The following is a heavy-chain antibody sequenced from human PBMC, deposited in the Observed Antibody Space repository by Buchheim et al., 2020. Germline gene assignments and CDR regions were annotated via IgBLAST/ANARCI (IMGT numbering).Heavy chain of an antibody. D-gene: IGHD3-10*01. CDR3: ARHGYYGSGRYYGSWDY. CDR2: IYSSGGT. CDR1: GGSISSHY. V-gene: IGHV4-59*08. J-gene: IGHJ4*02. Sequence: QVQLQESGPGLVKPSETLSFTCTVPGGSISSHYWSWIRQSPGKGLEWIGYIYSSGGTSYNPSLKSRVTMSVETSKNQFSLKVPSVTATDTAVYYCARHGYYGSGRYYGSWDYWGQGIL.